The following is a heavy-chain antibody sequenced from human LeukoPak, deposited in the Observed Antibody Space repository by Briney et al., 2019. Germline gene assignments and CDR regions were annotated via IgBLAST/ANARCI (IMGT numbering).Heavy chain of an antibody. D-gene: IGHD3-22*01. CDR1: GGSISSYY. J-gene: IGHJ5*02. CDR3: ARGPYDSSGYYYP. V-gene: IGHV4-59*01. CDR2: IYYSGST. Sequence: PSETLSLTCAVSGGSISSYYWSWIRQPPGKGLEWIGYIYYSGSTNYNPSLKSRVTISVDTSKNQFSLKLSSVTAADTAVYYCARGPYDSSGYYYPWGQGTLVTVSS.